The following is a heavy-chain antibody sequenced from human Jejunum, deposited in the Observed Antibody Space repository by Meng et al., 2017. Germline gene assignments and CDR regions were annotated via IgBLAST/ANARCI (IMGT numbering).Heavy chain of an antibody. CDR1: AVTFSTYS. V-gene: IGHV3-21*01. J-gene: IGHJ4*02. D-gene: IGHD4-17*01. CDR2: IGSTGSFI. CDR3: TTPLDDYGDRRPK. Sequence: GESLKISCKDSAVTFSTYSMNWVRQAPGRWLEWVASIGSTGSFIYYADSVKGRFTISRDNAKNSVYLQMTSLRAEDSAVSYCTTPLDDYGDRRPKWGQGTLVTVSS.